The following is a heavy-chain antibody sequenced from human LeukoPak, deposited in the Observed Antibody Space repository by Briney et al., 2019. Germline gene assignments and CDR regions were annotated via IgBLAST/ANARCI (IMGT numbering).Heavy chain of an antibody. CDR2: ISYDGSNK. CDR3: AKFQSVSGSYSMDV. Sequence: GGSLRLSCAASGFTFSSYGMHWVRQAPGKGLEWVAVISYDGSNKYYADSVKGRFTISRDNSKNTLYLQMNSLRAEDTAVYYCAKFQSVSGSYSMDVWGQGTTVTVS. D-gene: IGHD1-26*01. J-gene: IGHJ6*02. CDR1: GFTFSSYG. V-gene: IGHV3-30*18.